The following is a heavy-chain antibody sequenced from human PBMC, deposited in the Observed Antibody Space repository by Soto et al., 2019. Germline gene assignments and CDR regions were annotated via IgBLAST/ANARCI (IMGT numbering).Heavy chain of an antibody. J-gene: IGHJ4*02. CDR3: AKGVYGDYPQSLVDFDY. V-gene: IGHV3-30*18. CDR2: ISYDGSNK. D-gene: IGHD4-17*01. Sequence: QVQLVESGGGVVQPGRSLRLSCAASGFTFSSYGMHWVRQAPGKGLEWVAVISYDGSNKYYADSVKGRFTISRDNSKNTLYLQMNSLRAEDTAVYYCAKGVYGDYPQSLVDFDYWGQGTLVTVSS. CDR1: GFTFSSYG.